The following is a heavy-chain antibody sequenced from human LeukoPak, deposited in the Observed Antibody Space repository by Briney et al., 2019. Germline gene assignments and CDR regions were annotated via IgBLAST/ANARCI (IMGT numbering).Heavy chain of an antibody. Sequence: PGGSLRLSCAASGFTLSSYWMHWVRQAPGKGLVWVSRINSDGSSTSYADSVKGRFTISRDNAKDTLYLQMNSLRAEDTAVYYCARDTDILEYDYWGQGTLVTVSS. CDR1: GFTLSSYW. V-gene: IGHV3-74*01. D-gene: IGHD5-12*01. CDR2: INSDGSST. CDR3: ARDTDILEYDY. J-gene: IGHJ4*02.